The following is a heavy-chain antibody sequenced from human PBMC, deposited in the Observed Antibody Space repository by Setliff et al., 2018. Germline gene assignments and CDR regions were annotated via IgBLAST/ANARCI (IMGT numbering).Heavy chain of an antibody. CDR3: ARQGPRPQWLVKGSYNWFDP. CDR1: GGTFSDYH. CDR2: INHRGST. D-gene: IGHD6-19*01. V-gene: IGHV4-34*01. Sequence: SETLSLTCAAYGGTFSDYHWTWIRQSPEKGLEWIGEINHRGSTNYNPSLKSRVTISIDTSKNHFSLKLSSVTAADTSVYYCARQGPRPQWLVKGSYNWFDPWGQGTLVTVSS. J-gene: IGHJ5*02.